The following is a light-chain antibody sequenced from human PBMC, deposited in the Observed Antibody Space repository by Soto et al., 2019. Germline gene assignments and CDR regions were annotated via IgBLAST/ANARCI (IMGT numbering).Light chain of an antibody. V-gene: IGLV2-14*03. CDR2: DVS. J-gene: IGLJ1*01. CDR1: TSDVGGYDY. CDR3: SSYTSTTTVRFV. Sequence: QSALTQPASVSGSPGQSITISCTGTTSDVGGYDYVSWYQQHPGQAPKLLIYDVSDRPSRISSRFSGSKSANTASLTISGLQAEDEALYYCSSYTSTTTVRFVFGAGTKVTVL.